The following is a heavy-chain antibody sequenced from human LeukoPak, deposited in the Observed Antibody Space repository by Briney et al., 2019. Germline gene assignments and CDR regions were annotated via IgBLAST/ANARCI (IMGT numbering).Heavy chain of an antibody. Sequence: GGSLRLSCAASGITFDDYAMHWVRQAPGKGLEWVSGISWNSGSIGYADSVKGRFTISRDNAKNSLYLQMNSLRAEDMALYYCAKDIRAVAGYDAFGIWGQGTMVTVSS. J-gene: IGHJ3*02. CDR3: AKDIRAVAGYDAFGI. D-gene: IGHD6-19*01. CDR1: GITFDDYA. V-gene: IGHV3-9*03. CDR2: ISWNSGSI.